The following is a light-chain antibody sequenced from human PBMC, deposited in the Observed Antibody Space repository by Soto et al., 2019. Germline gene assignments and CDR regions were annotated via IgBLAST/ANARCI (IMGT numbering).Light chain of an antibody. CDR2: GNS. CDR3: QSYDSSLSGHYV. Sequence: QSVLTQPPSVAGCPGQRVTIACAWSSSNIGAGYDVHWYQQLPGTAPKLLIYGNSNRPSGVPDRFSGSKSGTSASLAITGLQAEDEADYYCQSYDSSLSGHYVFGTGTKVTVL. CDR1: SSNIGAGYD. J-gene: IGLJ1*01. V-gene: IGLV1-40*01.